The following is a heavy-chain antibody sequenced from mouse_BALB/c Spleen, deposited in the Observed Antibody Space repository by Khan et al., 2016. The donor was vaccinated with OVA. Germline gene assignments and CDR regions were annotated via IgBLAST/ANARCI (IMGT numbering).Heavy chain of an antibody. V-gene: IGHV14-3*02. J-gene: IGHJ1*01. CDR2: INPANGNT. CDR3: AHPAFNPGYFDV. Sequence: EVQLQESGAELVKPGASVKLSCTASGFNIKNTYMHWVNQRPEQGLEWIGRINPANGNTNYDPKFQGKATITADTSSNTAYLQLSSLTSEDTAVYYWAHPAFNPGYFDVGGEGTTVTVSS. CDR1: GFNIKNTY.